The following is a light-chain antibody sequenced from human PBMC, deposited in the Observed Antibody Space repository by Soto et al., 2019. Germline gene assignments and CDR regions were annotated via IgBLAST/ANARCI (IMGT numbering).Light chain of an antibody. CDR3: QQYSSSPWT. CDR1: QSVRSGY. CDR2: GAS. V-gene: IGKV3-20*01. Sequence: EIVLTQSPGTLSLSPGERATLSCRASQSVRSGYLAWYQQKPGQAPRLFIYGASSRATGIPDRFSGSGSGTEFTLTISGLETEDFAVYFCQQYSSSPWTFGQGTKVEIK. J-gene: IGKJ1*01.